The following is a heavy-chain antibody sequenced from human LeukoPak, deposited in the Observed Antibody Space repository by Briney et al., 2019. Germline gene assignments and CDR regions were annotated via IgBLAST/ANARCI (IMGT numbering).Heavy chain of an antibody. CDR2: IRSKANSHAT. Sequence: GGSLRLSCAASGFTFSGSAMHWVRQASGKGLEWVGRIRSKANSHATAYAASVKGRFTISRDDSKNTAYLQMNSLKTEDTAVYYCTRTYDFWSGYSGPYYYMDVWGKGTTVTVSS. CDR1: GFTFSGSA. D-gene: IGHD3-3*01. CDR3: TRTYDFWSGYSGPYYYMDV. V-gene: IGHV3-73*01. J-gene: IGHJ6*03.